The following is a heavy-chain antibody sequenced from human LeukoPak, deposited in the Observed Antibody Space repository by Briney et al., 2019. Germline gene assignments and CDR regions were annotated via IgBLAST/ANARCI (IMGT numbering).Heavy chain of an antibody. CDR2: VSAYNGNT. CDR1: GYTFTSYG. Sequence: ASVKVSCKASGYTFTSYGISWVRQAPGQGLEWMGWVSAYNGNTNYAQKLQGRVTMTTDTSTSTAYMELRSLRSDDAAVYYCARDYYDSSGYSADYWGQGTLVTVSS. CDR3: ARDYYDSSGYSADY. D-gene: IGHD3-22*01. V-gene: IGHV1-18*01. J-gene: IGHJ4*02.